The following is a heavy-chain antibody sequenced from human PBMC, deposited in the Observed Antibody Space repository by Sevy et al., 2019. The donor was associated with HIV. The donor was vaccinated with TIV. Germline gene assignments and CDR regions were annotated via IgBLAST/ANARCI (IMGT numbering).Heavy chain of an antibody. CDR2: FDPEDGET. CDR3: ATPTGAARTGFDY. V-gene: IGHV1-24*01. J-gene: IGHJ4*02. CDR1: GYTLTELS. D-gene: IGHD6-6*01. Sequence: ASVKVSCKVSGYTLTELSMHWVRQAPGKGLEWMGGFDPEDGETISAQKFQGRVTMTEDISTDTAYMELSSLRSEDTAVYYCATPTGAARTGFDYWGQGTLATVSS.